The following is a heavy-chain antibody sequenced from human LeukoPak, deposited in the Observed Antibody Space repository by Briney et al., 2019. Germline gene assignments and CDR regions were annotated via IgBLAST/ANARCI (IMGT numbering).Heavy chain of an antibody. CDR1: GGSFSGYY. CDR3: ARRPSVDTAMGNRWVFDY. D-gene: IGHD5-18*01. J-gene: IGHJ4*02. V-gene: IGHV4-34*01. CDR2: INHSGST. Sequence: SETLSLTCAVYGGSFSGYYWSWIRQPPGKGLEWIGEINHSGSTNYNPSLKSRVTISVDTSKNQFSLKLSSVTAADTAVYYCARRPSVDTAMGNRWVFDYWGQGTLVTVSS.